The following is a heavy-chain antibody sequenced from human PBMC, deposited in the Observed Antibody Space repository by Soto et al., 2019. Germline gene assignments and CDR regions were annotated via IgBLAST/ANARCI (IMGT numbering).Heavy chain of an antibody. D-gene: IGHD3-16*01. CDR1: GYTFTRSG. V-gene: IGHV1-18*01. CDR2: INGYTGNT. CDR3: ARSWVTGKGGIDV. J-gene: IGHJ6*02. Sequence: ASVKVSCKASGYTFTRSGSSWVRQAPGQGLEWMGWINGYTGNTNYAQKFQGRVTMTTDTSTNTAYLDLWTLISDDTAVYYCARSWVTGKGGIDVWGQGPTVTVSS.